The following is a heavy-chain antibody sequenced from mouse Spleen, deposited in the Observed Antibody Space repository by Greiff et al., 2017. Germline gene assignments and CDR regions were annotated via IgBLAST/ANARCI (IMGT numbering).Heavy chain of an antibody. J-gene: IGHJ3*01. CDR2: INSNGGST. Sequence: EVKLEESGGGLVQPGGSLKLSCAASGFTFSSYGMSWVRQTPDKRLELVATINSNGGSTYYPDSVKGRFTISRDNAKNTLYLQMSSLKSEDTAMYYCARERLAYWGQGTLVTVSA. CDR3: ARERLAY. CDR1: GFTFSSYG. V-gene: IGHV5-6-3*01.